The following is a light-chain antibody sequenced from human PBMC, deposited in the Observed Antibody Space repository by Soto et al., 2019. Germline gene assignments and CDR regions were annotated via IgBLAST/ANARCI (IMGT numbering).Light chain of an antibody. CDR3: LLDFRYFWA. V-gene: IGKV1-5*03. Sequence: DIQMTQSPSTLSASVGDRVTITCRASQSISIWLAWYQQKPGKAPKILIYKASSLESGVPSRFSGSGSGTDFTLTISSPQPEDFATYYCLLDFRYFWAFGQGTKVDIK. CDR1: QSISIW. CDR2: KAS. J-gene: IGKJ1*01.